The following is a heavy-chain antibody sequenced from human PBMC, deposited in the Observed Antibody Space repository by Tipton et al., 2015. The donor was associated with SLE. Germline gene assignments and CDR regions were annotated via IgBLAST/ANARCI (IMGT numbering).Heavy chain of an antibody. Sequence: SLRLSCAASGFTFSSYEMNWVRQAPGKGLEWVSYISSSGSTIYYADSVKGRSTISRDNAKNSLYLQMNSLRAEDTAVYYCARDRYSGYEPFDYWGQGTLVTVSS. D-gene: IGHD5-12*01. J-gene: IGHJ4*02. CDR3: ARDRYSGYEPFDY. CDR2: ISSSGSTI. CDR1: GFTFSSYE. V-gene: IGHV3-48*03.